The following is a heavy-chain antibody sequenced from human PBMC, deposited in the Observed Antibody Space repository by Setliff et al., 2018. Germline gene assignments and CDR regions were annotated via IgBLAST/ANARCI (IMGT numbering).Heavy chain of an antibody. J-gene: IGHJ6*03. CDR3: ARCGGDHCCPLYYYYYMDV. CDR1: GFTFKNYG. CDR2: IWYDGNNK. D-gene: IGHD2-21*02. V-gene: IGHV3-33*01. Sequence: GSLRLSCVASGFTFKNYGMHWVRQAPGKGLELVAVIWYDGNNKDHADSVKGRFTISRDNSKNTLYLQMDSLRVEDTAVYYCARCGGDHCCPLYYYYYMDVWGKGTTVTVSS.